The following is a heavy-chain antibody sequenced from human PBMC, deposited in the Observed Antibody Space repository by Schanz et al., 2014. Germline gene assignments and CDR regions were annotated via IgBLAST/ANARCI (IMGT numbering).Heavy chain of an antibody. Sequence: EGQLLESGGGLIQPGGSLRLSCAASGFTFSSYAMSWVRQAPGKGLEWVSCTNGDGTNAKYADSVKGRFTISRDNAKKTLSLQMISLRAEDTAVYYCAKQIHYDILTVTRNWGQGTLVAVSS. V-gene: IGHV3-23*01. CDR2: TNGDGTNA. CDR3: AKQIHYDILTVTRN. D-gene: IGHD3-9*01. J-gene: IGHJ4*02. CDR1: GFTFSSYA.